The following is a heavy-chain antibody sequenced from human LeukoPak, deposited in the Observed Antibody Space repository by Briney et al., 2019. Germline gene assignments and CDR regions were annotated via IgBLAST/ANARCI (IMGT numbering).Heavy chain of an antibody. J-gene: IGHJ4*02. D-gene: IGHD4-23*01. Sequence: ASVKVSCKASGYTFTGYYMHWVRQAPGQGLEWMGWINPNSGGTNYAQKFQGRVTMTRDTSISTAYMELSSLRSEDTAVYYCARTYGGNSFGRNWGQGTLVTVSS. V-gene: IGHV1-2*02. CDR3: ARTYGGNSFGRN. CDR1: GYTFTGYY. CDR2: INPNSGGT.